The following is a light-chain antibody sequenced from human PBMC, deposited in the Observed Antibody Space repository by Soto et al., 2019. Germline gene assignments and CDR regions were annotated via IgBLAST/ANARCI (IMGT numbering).Light chain of an antibody. J-gene: IGKJ5*01. CDR1: QSVSSY. CDR3: QQYNNWSIT. V-gene: IGKV3-11*01. CDR2: DAS. Sequence: EIVLTQSPATLYLSPGERATLSCRASQSVSSYLAWYPQKPGQAPRLLIYDASHRETGIRAMFSGSGSGTEFTRTISSLEHEDVEVDYCQQYNNWSITFGQGTRLEI.